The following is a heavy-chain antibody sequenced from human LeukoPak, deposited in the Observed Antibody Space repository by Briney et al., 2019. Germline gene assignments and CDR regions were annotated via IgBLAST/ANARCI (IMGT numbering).Heavy chain of an antibody. D-gene: IGHD4-17*01. Sequence: PSETLSLTCTVSGGSISSYYWSWIRQPPGKGLEWIGYIYYSGSTNYNPSLKSRVTISVDTSKNQFSLKLSSVTAADTAVYYCARLGDYGDYVFWGQGTMVTVSS. V-gene: IGHV4-59*08. J-gene: IGHJ3*01. CDR2: IYYSGST. CDR1: GGSISSYY. CDR3: ARLGDYGDYVF.